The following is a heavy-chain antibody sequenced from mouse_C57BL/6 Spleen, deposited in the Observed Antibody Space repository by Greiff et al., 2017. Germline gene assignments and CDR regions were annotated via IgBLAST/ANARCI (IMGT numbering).Heavy chain of an antibody. CDR1: GYAFSSYW. D-gene: IGHD1-1*01. CDR2: IYPGDGDT. Sequence: QVQLQQSGAELVKPGASVKISCKASGYAFSSYWMNWVKQRPGKGLEWIGQIYPGDGDTNYNGKFKGKATLTADKSSSTAYMQLSSLTSEDSAVYFCARHGNSYWYFDVWGTGTTVTVSS. CDR3: ARHGNSYWYFDV. J-gene: IGHJ1*03. V-gene: IGHV1-80*01.